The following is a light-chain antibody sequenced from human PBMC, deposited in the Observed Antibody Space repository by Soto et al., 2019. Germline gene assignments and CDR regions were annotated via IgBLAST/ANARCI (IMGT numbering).Light chain of an antibody. CDR1: QDISNY. Sequence: DIQMTQSPSSLSASVGDRVTITCQASQDISNYLNWYQEKPGKAPKLLIYAASNLEGGVPSRFSGTGSVTDFTFTISSLQPKDIATYYCQQYDNLLMYTFGQGTKLEIK. J-gene: IGKJ2*01. CDR2: AAS. V-gene: IGKV1-33*01. CDR3: QQYDNLLMYT.